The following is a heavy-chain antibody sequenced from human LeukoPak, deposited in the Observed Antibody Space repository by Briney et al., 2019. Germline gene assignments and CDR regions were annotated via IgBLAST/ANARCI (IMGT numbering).Heavy chain of an antibody. CDR3: ARHWDNYDFWSGYSFDP. CDR1: GGSISSSSYY. D-gene: IGHD3-3*01. CDR2: TYYSGST. J-gene: IGHJ5*02. V-gene: IGHV4-39*01. Sequence: SETLSLTCTVSGGSISSSSYYWGWIRQPPGKGLEWIGSTYYSGSTYYNPSLKRRPTISVDTSTTQCSLKLSSVTAADTAVYYCARHWDNYDFWSGYSFDPWGQGTLVTAPS.